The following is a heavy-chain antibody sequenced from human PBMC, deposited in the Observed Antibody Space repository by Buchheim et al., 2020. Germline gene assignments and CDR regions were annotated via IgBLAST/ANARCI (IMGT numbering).Heavy chain of an antibody. D-gene: IGHD5-18*01. CDR3: AKGGRYSYGFSWDYYYYGMDV. CDR2: ISYDGSNK. Sequence: QVQLVESGGGVVQPGRSLRLSCAASGFTFSSYGMHWVRQAPGKGLEWVAVISYDGSNKYYADSVKGRFTISRDNYKKTLYLQMNSLRAEDTAVYYCAKGGRYSYGFSWDYYYYGMDVWGQGTT. J-gene: IGHJ6*02. V-gene: IGHV3-30*18. CDR1: GFTFSSYG.